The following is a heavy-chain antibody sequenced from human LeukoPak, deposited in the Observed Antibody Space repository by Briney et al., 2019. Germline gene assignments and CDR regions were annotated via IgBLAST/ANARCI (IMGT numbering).Heavy chain of an antibody. CDR1: GFTFSSYS. CDR3: ARDTGYNTFDY. D-gene: IGHD5-24*01. J-gene: IGHJ4*02. Sequence: GGSLRLSCAASGFTFSSYSMNWVRQAPGKGLEWVSSISGSSSFIYYAVSLKGRFTISRDNAKNSQYLQMNSLRAEDTAVYYCARDTGYNTFDYWGQGTLVTVSS. V-gene: IGHV3-21*04. CDR2: ISGSSSFI.